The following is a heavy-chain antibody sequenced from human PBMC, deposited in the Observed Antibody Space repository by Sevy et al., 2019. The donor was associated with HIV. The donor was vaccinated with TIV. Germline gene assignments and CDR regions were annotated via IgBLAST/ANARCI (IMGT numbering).Heavy chain of an antibody. J-gene: IGHJ3*02. CDR1: GYTLTELS. CDR3: ATGVGATTLFDI. Sequence: ASVKVSCKVSGYTLTELSMHWVRQAPGKGLEWMGGIDPEDGETIYAQKFQGRVTMTEDTSTDTAYMELSRLRSEDTAGYYWATGVGATTLFDIWGQGTMVTVSS. CDR2: IDPEDGET. D-gene: IGHD1-26*01. V-gene: IGHV1-24*01.